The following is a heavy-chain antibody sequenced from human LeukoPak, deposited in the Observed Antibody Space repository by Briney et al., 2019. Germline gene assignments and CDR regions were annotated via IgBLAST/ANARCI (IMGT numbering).Heavy chain of an antibody. V-gene: IGHV3-23*01. CDR3: AKDPFSMIVGAEFDY. Sequence: PGGSLRLSCAASGFIFSSYPMSWLRQAPGKGLEWLSAISGSGGSTYYADSGKGRFTIYRDNSKNTLYLQMNSLRAEDTAVYYGAKDPFSMIVGAEFDYWGQGTLVTVSS. D-gene: IGHD3-22*01. CDR2: ISGSGGST. J-gene: IGHJ4*02. CDR1: GFIFSSYP.